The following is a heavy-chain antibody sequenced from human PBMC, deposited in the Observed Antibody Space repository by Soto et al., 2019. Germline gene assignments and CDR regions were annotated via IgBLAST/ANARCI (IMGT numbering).Heavy chain of an antibody. CDR3: AKDQGSSWYEIDY. Sequence: TGGSLRLSCAASGFTFSNYAVTWVRQAPGKGLEWVSTISGSGGSTYYADSVKGRFTISRDNSKNTLYLRMNSLRAKDTAVYYCAKDQGSSWYEIDYWGQGTLVTVSS. D-gene: IGHD6-13*01. V-gene: IGHV3-23*01. CDR1: GFTFSNYA. CDR2: ISGSGGST. J-gene: IGHJ4*02.